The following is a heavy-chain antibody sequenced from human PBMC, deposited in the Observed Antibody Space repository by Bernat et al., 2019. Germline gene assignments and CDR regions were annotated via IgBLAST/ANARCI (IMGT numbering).Heavy chain of an antibody. CDR1: GGSISVYY. Sequence: QVQLQESGPGLVKPSETLSLTCTVSGGSISVYYWSWIRQPPGKGLEWIGYIHSSGSTNYNPSLKSRVTMSVDTSKNQFSLKLNSVTAADMAVYYCATSGRVATYYFDYWGQGTLVTVSS. D-gene: IGHD5-12*01. CDR2: IHSSGST. V-gene: IGHV4-59*01. J-gene: IGHJ4*02. CDR3: ATSGRVATYYFDY.